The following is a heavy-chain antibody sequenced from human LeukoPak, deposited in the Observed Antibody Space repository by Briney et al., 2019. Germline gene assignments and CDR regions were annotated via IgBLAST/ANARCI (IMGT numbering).Heavy chain of an antibody. CDR3: AREIRSDAFDI. Sequence: GASVKVSCKASGYTFTGYYMHWVRQATGQGLEWMGWMNPNSGNTGYAQKFQGRVTMTRNTSISTAYMELSSLRSEDTAVYYCAREIRSDAFDIWGQGTMVTVSS. D-gene: IGHD4-17*01. CDR2: MNPNSGNT. CDR1: GYTFTGYY. V-gene: IGHV1-8*02. J-gene: IGHJ3*02.